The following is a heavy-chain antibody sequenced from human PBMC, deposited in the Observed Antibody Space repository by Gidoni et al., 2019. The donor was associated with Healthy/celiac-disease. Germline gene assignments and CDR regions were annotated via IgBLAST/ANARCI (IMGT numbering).Heavy chain of an antibody. CDR1: GGSISSYY. J-gene: IGHJ3*02. V-gene: IGHV4-59*01. CDR2: IYYSGST. Sequence: QVQLQESGPGLVKPSETLSLTCTVSGGSISSYYWSWIRQPPGKGLEWIGYIYYSGSTNYNPSLKSRVTISVDTSKNQFSLKLSSVTAADTAVYYCARGHYDYGDYLGFDIWGQGTMVTVSS. CDR3: ARGHYDYGDYLGFDI. D-gene: IGHD4-17*01.